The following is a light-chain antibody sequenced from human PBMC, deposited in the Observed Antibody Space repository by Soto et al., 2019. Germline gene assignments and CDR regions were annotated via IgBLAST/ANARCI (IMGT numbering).Light chain of an antibody. CDR3: SSYANFNSLV. CDR2: DVS. CDR1: SSDVGGYNY. J-gene: IGLJ1*01. Sequence: QSALTQPASVSGSPGQSIAISCTGTSSDVGGYNYVSWYQQHPDKAPKLMIYDVSNRPSGVSNRLSGSKSGNTASLTISGLQSEDEGDYYCSSYANFNSLVFGTGTKLTVL. V-gene: IGLV2-14*01.